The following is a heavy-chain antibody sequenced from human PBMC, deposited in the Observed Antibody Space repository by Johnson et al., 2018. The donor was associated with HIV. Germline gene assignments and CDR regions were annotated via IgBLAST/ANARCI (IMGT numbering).Heavy chain of an antibody. Sequence: VQLVESGGGLVQPGGSLRLSCAASGFTFSRFWMTWVRQAPGKGLEWVANIKQDGSEKYYADSVKGRFTISRDNSKNTLYLQRNSLRAEDTAVYYCAKVDGSGTWGAFDIWGQGTMVTVSS. CDR1: GFTFSRFW. V-gene: IGHV3-7*01. CDR2: IKQDGSEK. J-gene: IGHJ3*02. D-gene: IGHD3-10*01. CDR3: AKVDGSGTWGAFDI.